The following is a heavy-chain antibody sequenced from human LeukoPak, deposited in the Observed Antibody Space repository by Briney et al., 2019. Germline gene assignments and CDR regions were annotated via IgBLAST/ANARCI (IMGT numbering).Heavy chain of an antibody. V-gene: IGHV3-11*01. Sequence: PGGSLRLSCAASGFTFSDYYMTWIRQAPGKGLEWVSSISLSGNSIYYADSVKGRFTISRDNADNSLYLQMNSLRPEDTAVYYCTRERPYYGSRTYSASSDYWGQGTLVTVSS. CDR3: TRERPYYGSRTYSASSDY. D-gene: IGHD3-10*01. J-gene: IGHJ4*02. CDR2: ISLSGNSI. CDR1: GFTFSDYY.